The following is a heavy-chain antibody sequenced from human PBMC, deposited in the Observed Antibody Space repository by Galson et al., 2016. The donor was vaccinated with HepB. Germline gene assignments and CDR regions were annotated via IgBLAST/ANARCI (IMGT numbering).Heavy chain of an antibody. D-gene: IGHD2-15*01. J-gene: IGHJ4*02. CDR2: IKLDGREK. Sequence: SLRLSCAASGFTFSRYWMAWVRQAPGKGLEWVANIKLDGREKYYVDSVRGRFTISRDNAKNSLYLEMNSLRVEDTAVYYCAKDHDRGWSYDYWGQGILVTVSS. V-gene: IGHV3-7*03. CDR3: AKDHDRGWSYDY. CDR1: GFTFSRYW.